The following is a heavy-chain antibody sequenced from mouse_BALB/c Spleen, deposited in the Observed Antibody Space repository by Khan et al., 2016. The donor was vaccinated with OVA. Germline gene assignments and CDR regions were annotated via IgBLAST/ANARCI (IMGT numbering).Heavy chain of an antibody. CDR3: SRNAYFGNYFDY. CDR2: IYPGDGRS. D-gene: IGHD2-10*01. J-gene: IGHJ2*01. Sequence: QVQLQQSGAELVKPGASVKLSCKASGYTFTNYWVHWVKQRPGQGLEWIGEIYPGDGRSTYNEKFKTKATLTVDRSSSTAYLQLSSLTSEDSSVYYGSRNAYFGNYFDYWGQGTTLTVSS. V-gene: IGHV1S81*02. CDR1: GYTFTNYW.